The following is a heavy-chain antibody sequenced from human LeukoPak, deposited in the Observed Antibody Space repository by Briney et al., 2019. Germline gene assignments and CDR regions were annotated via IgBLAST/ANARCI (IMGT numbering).Heavy chain of an antibody. CDR1: GYTLTELS. CDR3: ATVIGYYDSGGYYHY. Sequence: ASVKVSCKVSGYTLTELSMHWVRQAPGKGLEWMGGFDPEDGETIYAQKFQGRVTMTEDTSTDTAYMELSSLRSEDTAVYYCATVIGYYDSGGYYHYWGQGTLVTVSS. CDR2: FDPEDGET. J-gene: IGHJ4*02. V-gene: IGHV1-24*01. D-gene: IGHD3-22*01.